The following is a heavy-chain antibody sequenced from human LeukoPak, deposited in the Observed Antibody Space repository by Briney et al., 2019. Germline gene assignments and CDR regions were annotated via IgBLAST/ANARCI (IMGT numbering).Heavy chain of an antibody. Sequence: GGSLRLSCAASGFTVNRNYMSWVRQAPGKGLEWVSIIYSGDNTYYADSVTGRFTISRDNSKDTVYLQMNSLRDEDTAVYYCAKEDYGDYSYHFDYWGQGTLVTVSS. CDR1: GFTVNRNY. J-gene: IGHJ4*02. D-gene: IGHD4-17*01. CDR2: IYSGDNT. V-gene: IGHV3-53*05. CDR3: AKEDYGDYSYHFDY.